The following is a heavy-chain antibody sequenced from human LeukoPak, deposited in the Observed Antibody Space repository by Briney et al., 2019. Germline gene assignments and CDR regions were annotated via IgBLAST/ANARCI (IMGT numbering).Heavy chain of an antibody. Sequence: PGGSLRLSCAASGFTFSSYGMHWVRQAPGKGLEWVAVISYDGSNKYYTDSVKGRFTISRDNSKNTVYLQTNSLRAEDTAVYYCAKARGGIAAAGTGGPFDYWGQGTLVTVSS. CDR1: GFTFSSYG. J-gene: IGHJ4*02. D-gene: IGHD6-13*01. V-gene: IGHV3-30*18. CDR2: ISYDGSNK. CDR3: AKARGGIAAAGTGGPFDY.